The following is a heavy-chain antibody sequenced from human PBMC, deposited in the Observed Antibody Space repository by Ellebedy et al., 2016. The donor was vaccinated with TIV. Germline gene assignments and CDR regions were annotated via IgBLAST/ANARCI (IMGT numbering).Heavy chain of an antibody. CDR2: ISYDGSNY. J-gene: IGHJ3*02. CDR3: ARVKAYSAFDI. CDR1: GFTFRNYG. Sequence: PGGSLRLSCVASGFTFRNYGMHWVRQAPGKGLEWVAVISYDGSNYYYADSVKGRFTISRHKSKDTLYLQMNSLRADDTAVYYCARVKAYSAFDIWGQGTRVTVSS. D-gene: IGHD2-15*01. V-gene: IGHV3-30*03.